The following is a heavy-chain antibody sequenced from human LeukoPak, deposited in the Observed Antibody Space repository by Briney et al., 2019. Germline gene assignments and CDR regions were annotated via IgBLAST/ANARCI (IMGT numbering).Heavy chain of an antibody. CDR3: ARDDARCGGYQYDILDY. D-gene: IGHD2-21*01. Sequence: ASVKVSCKASGGTFSSYTISWVRQAPGQGLEWMGRIIPILGIANYAQKFQGRVTITADKSTSTAYMELSSLRSEDTAVYYCARDDARCGGYQYDILDYWGQGTLVTVSS. CDR1: GGTFSSYT. V-gene: IGHV1-69*04. CDR2: IIPILGIA. J-gene: IGHJ4*02.